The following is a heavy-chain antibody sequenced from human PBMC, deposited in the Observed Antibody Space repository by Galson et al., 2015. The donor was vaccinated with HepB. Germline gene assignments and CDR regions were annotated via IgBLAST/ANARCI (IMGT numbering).Heavy chain of an antibody. J-gene: IGHJ4*02. V-gene: IGHV3-23*01. CDR3: AKCSGSNWFVPHHFDS. CDR1: GFTFANYV. CDR2: TSGSGGST. Sequence: SLRLSCAASGFTFANYVMNWVRQAPGKGLEWVSSTSGSGGSTYYRGSFKGRFTISRDNSKNTVYLQMKSLRADDTAVYYCAKCSGSNWFVPHHFDSWGQGTLVTVSS. D-gene: IGHD6-13*01.